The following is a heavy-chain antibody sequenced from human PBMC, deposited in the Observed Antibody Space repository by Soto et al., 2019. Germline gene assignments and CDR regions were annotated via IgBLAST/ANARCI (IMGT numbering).Heavy chain of an antibody. CDR2: IWSNDSNI. CDR1: GFTFSSFR. Sequence: GGSLRLSCASAGFTFSSFRMHWIRQAPGKGLEWVSVIWSNDSNIYYAESVKGRFTISRDNAKNTLYLQMNSLRAEDTAVYYCATKVALDSSGYFFDYWGQGTLVTVSS. V-gene: IGHV3-33*03. J-gene: IGHJ4*02. CDR3: ATKVALDSSGYFFDY. D-gene: IGHD3-22*01.